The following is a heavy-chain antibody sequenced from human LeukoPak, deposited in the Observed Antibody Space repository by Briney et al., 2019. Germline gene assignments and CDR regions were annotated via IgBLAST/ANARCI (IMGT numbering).Heavy chain of an antibody. J-gene: IGHJ5*02. D-gene: IGHD6-13*01. Sequence: QPGGSLRLSCSASGFTFRSNGMHWVRQAPGKGLEYVSAISSNGGSTYYADFVKGRFTISRDNSKNTLYLQMSSLRAEDTAVYYCVKDPSYNIAAAKPWFDPWGQGTLVTVSS. CDR2: ISSNGGST. V-gene: IGHV3-64D*06. CDR3: VKDPSYNIAAAKPWFDP. CDR1: GFTFRSNG.